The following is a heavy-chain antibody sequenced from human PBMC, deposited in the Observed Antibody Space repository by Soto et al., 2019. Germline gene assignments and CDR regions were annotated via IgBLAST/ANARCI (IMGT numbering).Heavy chain of an antibody. Sequence: SETLSLTCTVSGGSISSYYWSWIRHSPGKGLEWIGYIYYSGSTNYNPSLKSRVTISVDTSKNQFSLKLSSVTAADTAVYYCARDRVVGYYDSSGYYKNNWFDPWGQGTLVTVS. CDR2: IYYSGST. CDR3: ARDRVVGYYDSSGYYKNNWFDP. CDR1: GGSISSYY. D-gene: IGHD3-22*01. V-gene: IGHV4-59*01. J-gene: IGHJ5*02.